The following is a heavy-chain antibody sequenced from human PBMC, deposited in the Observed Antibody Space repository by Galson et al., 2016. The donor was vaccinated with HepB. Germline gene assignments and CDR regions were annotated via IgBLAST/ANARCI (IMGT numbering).Heavy chain of an antibody. J-gene: IGHJ4*02. D-gene: IGHD6-19*01. V-gene: IGHV4-39*01. Sequence: ETLSLTCTVSGASISGSTHYWAWIRQPPGKGLEWIGSIYYSGSVTYNPSLKSRVSISVDTSKNQFSLKVYSVTAADTAVYYCARNRSEAVAGKWPEDHYFDYWGQGSLVTVSS. CDR2: IYYSGSV. CDR1: GASISGSTHY. CDR3: ARNRSEAVAGKWPEDHYFDY.